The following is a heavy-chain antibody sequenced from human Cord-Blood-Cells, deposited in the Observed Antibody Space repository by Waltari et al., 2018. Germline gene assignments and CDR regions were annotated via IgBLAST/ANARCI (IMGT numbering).Heavy chain of an antibody. J-gene: IGHJ4*02. V-gene: IGHV1-24*01. D-gene: IGHD1-26*01. Sequence: QVQLVQSGAEVKKPGASVKVSCKVSGYTLTELSMPWVRQAHGKGLEWMGGFDPEDGETIYAQKVQGRVTMTEDTSTDTAYMELSSLRSEDTAVYYCATELGGSGSFDYWGQGTLVTVSS. CDR2: FDPEDGET. CDR1: GYTLTELS. CDR3: ATELGGSGSFDY.